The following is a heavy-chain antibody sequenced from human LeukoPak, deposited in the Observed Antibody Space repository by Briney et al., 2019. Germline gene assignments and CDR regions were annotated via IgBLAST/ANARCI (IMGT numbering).Heavy chain of an antibody. J-gene: IGHJ5*02. V-gene: IGHV4-34*01. CDR2: INHSGST. D-gene: IGHD3-3*01. CDR3: ARRPYYDFWSGYYTSAWFDP. Sequence: SETLSLTCAVYGGSFSGYYWSWIRQPPGKGLEWIGEINHSGSTNYNPSLKSRVTISVDTSKNQFSLKLSSVTAADTAVYYCARRPYYDFWSGYYTSAWFDPWGQGTLVTVS. CDR1: GGSFSGYY.